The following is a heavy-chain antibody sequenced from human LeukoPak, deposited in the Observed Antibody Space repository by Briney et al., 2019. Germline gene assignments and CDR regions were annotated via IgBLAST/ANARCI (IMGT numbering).Heavy chain of an antibody. CDR2: MSADSATT. J-gene: IGHJ3*02. Sequence: PGGSLRLSCAASGVNFGSYSMTWVREGPGEGLEWGSVMSADSATTFYADSVKGRFTISRDNSKNTLYLQMNSLRAEDTAVYYCARGGSYLSAFDIWGQGTMVTVSS. CDR3: ARGGSYLSAFDI. CDR1: GVNFGSYS. V-gene: IGHV3-23*01. D-gene: IGHD1-26*01.